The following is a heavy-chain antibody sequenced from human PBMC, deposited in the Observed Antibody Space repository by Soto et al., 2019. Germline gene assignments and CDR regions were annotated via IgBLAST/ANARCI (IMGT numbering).Heavy chain of an antibody. V-gene: IGHV3-23*01. CDR3: AKDLRGGYSRFDY. CDR1: GDSTRIRYW. J-gene: IGHJ4*02. D-gene: IGHD5-12*01. Sequence: ETLSLTCGVSGDSTRIRYWCTCLRQAPGKGLEWVSAISGSGGSTYYADSVKGRFTISRDNSKNTLYLQMNSLRAEDTAVYYCAKDLRGGYSRFDYWGQGTLVTVSS. CDR2: ISGSGGST.